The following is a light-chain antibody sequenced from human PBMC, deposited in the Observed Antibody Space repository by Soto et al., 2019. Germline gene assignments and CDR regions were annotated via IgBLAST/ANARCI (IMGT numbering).Light chain of an antibody. Sequence: ERVMTQSPATLSVSPGERATLFCRASQSVSSNLAWYQQKPGQAPRLLIYGASTRATGIPARFSGSGSGTEFTLTISSLQSEDFAVYHCQQYDNWASFGQGTKVDIK. CDR1: QSVSSN. CDR3: QQYDNWAS. CDR2: GAS. J-gene: IGKJ1*01. V-gene: IGKV3-15*01.